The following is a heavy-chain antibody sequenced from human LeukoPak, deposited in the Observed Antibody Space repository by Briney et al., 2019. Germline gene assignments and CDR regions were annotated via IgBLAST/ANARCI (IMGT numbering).Heavy chain of an antibody. CDR2: IYHSGST. CDR3: ARARRDCSGGSCFTN. V-gene: IGHV4-30-2*01. Sequence: SETLSLTCAVSGGSISSGGYSWSWIRQPPGKGLEWIGYIYHSGSTYYNPSLKSRVTISVDRSKNQSSLKLSSVTAADTAVYYCARARRDCSGGSCFTNWGQGTLVTVSS. D-gene: IGHD2-15*01. J-gene: IGHJ4*02. CDR1: GGSISSGGYS.